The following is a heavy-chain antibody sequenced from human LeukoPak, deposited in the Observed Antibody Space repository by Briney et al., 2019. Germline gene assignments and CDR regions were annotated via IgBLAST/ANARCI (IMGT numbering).Heavy chain of an antibody. V-gene: IGHV3-21*01. Sequence: PGGSLRLSCAASGFTFSSYSMNWVRQAPGKGLEWVSSISSSSSYICYADSVKGRFTISRDNAKNSLYLQMNSLRAEDTAVYYCARDPTIAVAGTFDYWGQGTLVTVSS. D-gene: IGHD6-19*01. CDR3: ARDPTIAVAGTFDY. CDR2: ISSSSSYI. J-gene: IGHJ4*02. CDR1: GFTFSSYS.